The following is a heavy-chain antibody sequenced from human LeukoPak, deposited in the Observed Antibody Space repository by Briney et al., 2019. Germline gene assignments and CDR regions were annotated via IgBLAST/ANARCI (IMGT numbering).Heavy chain of an antibody. CDR1: GYTFTGYY. J-gene: IGHJ6*03. D-gene: IGHD3-22*01. CDR2: INPSGGST. CDR3: ARAASAYYYDSSGGNYYYMDV. V-gene: IGHV1-46*01. Sequence: ASVKVSCKASGYTFTGYYMHWVRQAPGQGLEWMGWINPSGGSTSYAQKFQGRVTMTRDMSTSTVYMELSSLRSEDTAVYYCARAASAYYYDSSGGNYYYMDVWGKGTTVTVSS.